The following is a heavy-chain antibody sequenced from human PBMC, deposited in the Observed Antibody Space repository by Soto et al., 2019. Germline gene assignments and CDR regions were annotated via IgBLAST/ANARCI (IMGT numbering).Heavy chain of an antibody. Sequence: PGESLKISCKGSGYSFTSYWISWVRQMPGKGLEWMGRIDPSDSYTNYSPSFQGHVTISADKSISTAYLQWSSLKASDTAMYYCARTRGYSYGSNWFDPWGQGTLVTVSS. CDR2: IDPSDSYT. D-gene: IGHD5-18*01. CDR1: GYSFTSYW. J-gene: IGHJ5*02. V-gene: IGHV5-10-1*01. CDR3: ARTRGYSYGSNWFDP.